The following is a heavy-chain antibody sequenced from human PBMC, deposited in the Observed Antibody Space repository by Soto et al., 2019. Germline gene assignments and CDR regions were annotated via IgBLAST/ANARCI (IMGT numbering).Heavy chain of an antibody. V-gene: IGHV1-18*01. CDR3: ATFLQLRPLGY. Sequence: ASVKVSVKTSGSTFPNYGISWVRQAPGQGLEFMGWITTYNGNTNYAQKFQDRVTMTRDTSTSTAYMELRSLRSDDTAMYYCATFLQLRPLGYWGQGTLVTVSS. CDR2: ITTYNGNT. J-gene: IGHJ4*02. CDR1: GSTFPNYG. D-gene: IGHD1-1*01.